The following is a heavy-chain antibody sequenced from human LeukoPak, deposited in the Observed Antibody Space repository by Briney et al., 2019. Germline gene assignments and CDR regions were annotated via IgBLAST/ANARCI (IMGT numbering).Heavy chain of an antibody. V-gene: IGHV1-18*01. Sequence: GASVKVSGKASGYNFNNYGVSWVRQAPGQGLEWMGWISAKTGNTNYAQKVQGRVTMTTDTSTTTAYMELRSLGSDDTAVYYCARGSYPYSHGMDVWGQGTRSPSL. CDR2: ISAKTGNT. J-gene: IGHJ6*02. D-gene: IGHD1-26*01. CDR3: ARGSYPYSHGMDV. CDR1: GYNFNNYG.